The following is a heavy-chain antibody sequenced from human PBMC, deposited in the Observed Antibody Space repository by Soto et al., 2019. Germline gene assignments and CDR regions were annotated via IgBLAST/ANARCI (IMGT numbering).Heavy chain of an antibody. CDR1: GYTFTSYY. J-gene: IGHJ6*02. Sequence: VASVKVSCMASGYTFTSYYMHWVRQAPGQGLEWMGWINPNSGGTNYAQKFQGWVTMTRDTSISTAYMELSRLRSDDTAVYYCARDAPEYYYDSSGYPGGMDVWGQGTTVTVSS. CDR2: INPNSGGT. D-gene: IGHD3-22*01. V-gene: IGHV1-2*04. CDR3: ARDAPEYYYDSSGYPGGMDV.